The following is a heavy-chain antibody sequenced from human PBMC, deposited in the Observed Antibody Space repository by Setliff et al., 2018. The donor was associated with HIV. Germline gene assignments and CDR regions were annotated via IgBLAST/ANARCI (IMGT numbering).Heavy chain of an antibody. J-gene: IGHJ3*02. Sequence: GESLKISCLGSGFTFGNYAVSWFRQAPGKGLEWISFIRRETYGGTTEYAASVKGRYTISRDDSESIAYLHMNSLKSEDTAMYFCARDRGDSSGYYDAFDIWGQGTMVTVS. V-gene: IGHV3-49*03. D-gene: IGHD6-19*01. CDR1: GFTFGNYA. CDR3: ARDRGDSSGYYDAFDI. CDR2: IRRETYGGTT.